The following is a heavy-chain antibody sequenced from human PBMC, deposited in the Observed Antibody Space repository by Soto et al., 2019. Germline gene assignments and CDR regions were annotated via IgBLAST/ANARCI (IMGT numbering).Heavy chain of an antibody. CDR1: GYTFTSYA. V-gene: IGHV1-3*01. Sequence: ASVTVSCQASGYTFTSYAMHWVRQAPGQRLEWMGWINAGNGNTKYSQKFQGRVTITRDTSASTAYMELSSLRSEDTAVYYCASTIAAAGTNPLDYWGQGTLVTVSS. CDR2: INAGNGNT. D-gene: IGHD6-13*01. J-gene: IGHJ4*02. CDR3: ASTIAAAGTNPLDY.